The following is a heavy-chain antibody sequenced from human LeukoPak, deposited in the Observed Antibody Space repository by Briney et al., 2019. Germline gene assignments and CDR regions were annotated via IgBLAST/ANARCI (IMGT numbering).Heavy chain of an antibody. CDR2: IIPIFGIA. V-gene: IGHV1-69*04. CDR3: ARDPEIYGDYVYFDY. D-gene: IGHD4-17*01. CDR1: GGTFSSYA. J-gene: IGHJ4*02. Sequence: SVNLSCKASGGTFSSYAISWVRQAPGQGLEWMGRIIPIFGIANYAQKFQGRVTITADKSTSTAYMELSSLRSEDTAVYYCARDPEIYGDYVYFDYWGQGTLVTVSS.